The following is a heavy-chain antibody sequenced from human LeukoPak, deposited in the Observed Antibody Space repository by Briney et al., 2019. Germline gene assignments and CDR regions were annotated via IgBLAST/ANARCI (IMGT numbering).Heavy chain of an antibody. Sequence: PGGSLRLSCAASGFTFSSYGMHWVRQAPGKGLEWVAVISYDGSNKYYADSVKGRFTISRDNSKNTLYLQMNSLRAEDTAVYYCAKDYYDSSGYYFIHYYYYYGMDVWGQGTTVTVS. V-gene: IGHV3-30*18. J-gene: IGHJ6*02. D-gene: IGHD3-22*01. CDR3: AKDYYDSSGYYFIHYYYYYGMDV. CDR2: ISYDGSNK. CDR1: GFTFSSYG.